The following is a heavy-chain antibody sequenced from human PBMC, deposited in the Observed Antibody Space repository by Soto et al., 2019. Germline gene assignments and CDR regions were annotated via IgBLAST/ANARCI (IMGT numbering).Heavy chain of an antibody. D-gene: IGHD3-22*01. CDR1: GFTFSSYS. V-gene: IGHV3-48*02. CDR2: ISSSSSTI. Sequence: GGSLRLSCAASGFTFSSYSMNWVRQAPGKGLEWVSYISSSSSTIYYADSVKGRFTISRGNAKNSLYLQMNSLRDEDTAVYYCARGLRHDSSGYYYVFDYWGQGTLVTVSS. CDR3: ARGLRHDSSGYYYVFDY. J-gene: IGHJ4*02.